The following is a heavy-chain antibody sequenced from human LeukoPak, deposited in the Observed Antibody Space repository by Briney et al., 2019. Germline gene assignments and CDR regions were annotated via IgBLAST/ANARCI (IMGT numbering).Heavy chain of an antibody. Sequence: ASVKVSCNASGYTFTSYAMNWVRQAPGQGLEWMGWINTNTGNPTYAQGFTGRFVSSLDTSVSTAYLQISSLKAEDTAVYYCARTMYYYDSSDALVYWGQGTLVTVSS. CDR2: INTNTGNP. CDR3: ARTMYYYDSSDALVY. V-gene: IGHV7-4-1*02. CDR1: GYTFTSYA. J-gene: IGHJ4*02. D-gene: IGHD3-22*01.